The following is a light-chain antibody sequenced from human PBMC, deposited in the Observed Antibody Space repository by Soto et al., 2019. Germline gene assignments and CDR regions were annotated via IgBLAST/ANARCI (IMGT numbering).Light chain of an antibody. J-gene: IGKJ4*01. Sequence: EIVLTQSPATLSLSPGERATLSCRASQSISTYLAWYQQKPGQAPRLLIDNASHRATGIPARFSGSGSGTDFTLTITSLEPEDFAVYYCQQRSNWPLTFGGGTKVEIK. CDR2: NAS. V-gene: IGKV3-11*01. CDR1: QSISTY. CDR3: QQRSNWPLT.